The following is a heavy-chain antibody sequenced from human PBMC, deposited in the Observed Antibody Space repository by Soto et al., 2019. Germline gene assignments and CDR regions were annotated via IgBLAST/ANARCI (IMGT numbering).Heavy chain of an antibody. CDR3: AKDVYCSGGSCYSDVSWFDP. CDR2: ISGSGDST. J-gene: IGHJ5*02. D-gene: IGHD2-15*01. CDR1: GFTFSTYA. Sequence: GGSLRLSCAAAGFTFSTYAMNWVRQAPGKGLEWVSGISGSGDSTYYADSVKGRFTVSRDNSKNTLYLQMNSLRAEDTAVYYCAKDVYCSGGSCYSDVSWFDPWGQGTLVTVSS. V-gene: IGHV3-23*01.